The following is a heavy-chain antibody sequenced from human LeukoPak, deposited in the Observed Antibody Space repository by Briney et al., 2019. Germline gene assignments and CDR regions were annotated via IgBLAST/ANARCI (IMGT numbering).Heavy chain of an antibody. CDR2: IHYSGST. CDR1: GRTISSYY. V-gene: IGHV4-59*08. J-gene: IGHJ4*02. CDR3: ARWYSSGWAFDY. Sequence: PSETLSLTCTVSGRTISSYYWNWIRQPPGKALEWIGYIHYSGSTKYNPSLKSRVSISVDTSRNQFSLKLSSVTAADTAVYYCARWYSSGWAFDYWGQGTLVTVSS. D-gene: IGHD6-19*01.